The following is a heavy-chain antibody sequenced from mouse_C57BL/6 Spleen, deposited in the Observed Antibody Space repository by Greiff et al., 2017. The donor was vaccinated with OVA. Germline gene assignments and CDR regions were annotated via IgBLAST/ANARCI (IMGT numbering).Heavy chain of an antibody. J-gene: IGHJ2*01. CDR3: ARAPFGSSY. CDR1: GYSFTGYY. D-gene: IGHD1-1*01. CDR2: INPSTGGT. Sequence: VQLKESGPELVKPGASVKISCKASGYSFTGYYMNWVKQSPEKSLEWIGEINPSTGGTTYNQKFKAKATLTVDKSSSTAYMQLKSLTSEDSAVYYCARAPFGSSYWGQGTTLTVSS. V-gene: IGHV1-42*01.